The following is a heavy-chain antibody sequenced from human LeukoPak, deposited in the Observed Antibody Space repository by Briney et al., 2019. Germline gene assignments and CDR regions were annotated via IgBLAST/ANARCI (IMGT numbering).Heavy chain of an antibody. CDR1: GFTFSSYA. Sequence: GGSLRLSCAASGFTFSSYAMSWVRQAPGKGLEWVSAISGSGGSTYYADYVKGRFTISRDNSKNTLYLQMNSLRAEDTAVYYFARYSRYGDIPRGAFDIWGQGTMVTVSS. V-gene: IGHV3-23*01. CDR2: ISGSGGST. J-gene: IGHJ3*02. CDR3: ARYSRYGDIPRGAFDI. D-gene: IGHD4-17*01.